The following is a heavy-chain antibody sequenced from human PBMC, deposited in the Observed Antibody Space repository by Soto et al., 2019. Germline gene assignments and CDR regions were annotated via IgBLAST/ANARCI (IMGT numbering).Heavy chain of an antibody. V-gene: IGHV4-30-4*02. J-gene: IGHJ4*02. D-gene: IGHD4-17*01. Sequence: SETLSLTCTVSGAPISSGDYYWYWVRQAPGKGLEWVGYIYYSGSTYYNPSLIRRLDISLDVYRNQFSLRLTSVTASETAVYLCDRVGYGVDALSHWGKRMFVTV. CDR3: DRVGYGVDALSH. CDR2: IYYSGST. CDR1: GAPISSGDYY.